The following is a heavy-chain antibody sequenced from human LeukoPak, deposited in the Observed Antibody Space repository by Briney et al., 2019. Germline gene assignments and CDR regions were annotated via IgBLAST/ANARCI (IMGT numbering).Heavy chain of an antibody. Sequence: PGGSLRLSCAASGFTFSSYSMNWVRQAPGKGLEWVSSISSSSSYIYYADSVKGRFTISRDNAQNSLYLQMNSLRAEDTAVYYCARSGAGIAAGHDYWGQGTLVTVSS. CDR2: ISSSSSYI. CDR3: ARSGAGIAAGHDY. V-gene: IGHV3-21*01. D-gene: IGHD6-13*01. CDR1: GFTFSSYS. J-gene: IGHJ4*02.